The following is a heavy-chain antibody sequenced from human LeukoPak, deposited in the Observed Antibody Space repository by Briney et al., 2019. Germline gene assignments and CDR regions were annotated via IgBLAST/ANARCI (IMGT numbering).Heavy chain of an antibody. V-gene: IGHV1-69*10. CDR1: GYTFSTYG. D-gene: IGHD6-13*01. CDR2: IIPILGIA. CDR3: AREIGSSSPFDY. J-gene: IGHJ4*02. Sequence: SVKVSCKASGYTFSTYGISWVRQAPGQGLEWMGWIIPILGIANYAQKFQGRVTITADKSTSTAYMELSSLRSEDTAVYYCAREIGSSSPFDYWGQGTLVTVSS.